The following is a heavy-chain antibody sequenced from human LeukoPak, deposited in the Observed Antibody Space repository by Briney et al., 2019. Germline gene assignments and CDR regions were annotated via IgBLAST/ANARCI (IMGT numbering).Heavy chain of an antibody. CDR2: IYTSGST. D-gene: IGHD3-3*01. J-gene: IGHJ3*02. CDR1: GGSISSYY. Sequence: SETLSLTCTVSGGSISSYYWSWIRQPAGKGLEWIGRIYTSGSTNYNPSLKSRVTMSVDTSKSQFSLKLSSVTAADTAVYYCARALYYDFWSGYGNAFDIWGQGTMVTVSS. CDR3: ARALYYDFWSGYGNAFDI. V-gene: IGHV4-4*07.